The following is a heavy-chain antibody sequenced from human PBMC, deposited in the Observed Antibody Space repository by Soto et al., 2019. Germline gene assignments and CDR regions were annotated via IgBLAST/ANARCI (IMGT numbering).Heavy chain of an antibody. CDR2: ISYDGSNK. Sequence: QVQLVESGGGVVQPGRSLRLSCAASGFTFSSYAMHWVRQAPGKGLEWVAVISYDGSNKYYADSVKGRFTISRDNSKNTMQLQMNSLRAEDTAVYYCARDGGIAPAGNYYYYYGMDVWGQGTTVTVS. CDR3: ARDGGIAPAGNYYYYYGMDV. J-gene: IGHJ6*02. V-gene: IGHV3-30-3*01. D-gene: IGHD6-13*01. CDR1: GFTFSSYA.